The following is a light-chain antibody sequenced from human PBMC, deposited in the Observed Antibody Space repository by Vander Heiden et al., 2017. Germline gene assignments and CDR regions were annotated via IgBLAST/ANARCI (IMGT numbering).Light chain of an antibody. CDR3: MIWHSSAWV. V-gene: IGLV5-45*03. CDR2: YKSDSDK. J-gene: IGLJ3*02. CDR1: RGINVGTYR. Sequence: PSSLSASPGASASLTCTLRRGINVGTYRIYWYQQKPGSPPQYLLRYKSDSDKQQGSGVPSRFSGSKDASANAGILLISGLQSEDEADYYCMIWHSSAWVFGGGTKLTVL.